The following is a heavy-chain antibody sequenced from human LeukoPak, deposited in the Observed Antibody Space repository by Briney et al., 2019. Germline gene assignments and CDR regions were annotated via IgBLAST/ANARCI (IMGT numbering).Heavy chain of an antibody. CDR3: VRGYSFGPYGMDV. J-gene: IGHJ6*02. D-gene: IGHD2-15*01. CDR2: ISGSGRDT. V-gene: IGHV3-23*01. Sequence: PGGSLRLSCAASGFTFISYVMIWVRQAPGKGLEWVSTISGSGRDTYYADSVKGRFTISRDNSKNTLYLQMSSLRAEDTAVYFCVRGYSFGPYGMDVWGQGTTVTVSS. CDR1: GFTFISYV.